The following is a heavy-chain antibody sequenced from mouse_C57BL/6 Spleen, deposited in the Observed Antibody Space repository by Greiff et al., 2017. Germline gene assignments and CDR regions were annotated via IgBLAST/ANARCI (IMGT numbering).Heavy chain of an antibody. CDR2: IDPEDGDT. CDR3: ARWTTLYFDY. Sequence: VQLQQSGAELVRPGASVKLSCTASGFNIKDYYMHWVKQRPEQGLEWIGRIDPEDGDTEYAPKFKGKATLTADKSSSTAYMQCIILTSEDSAIYYCARWTTLYFDYWGQGTTLTVSS. J-gene: IGHJ2*01. D-gene: IGHD1-1*01. V-gene: IGHV14-1*01. CDR1: GFNIKDYY.